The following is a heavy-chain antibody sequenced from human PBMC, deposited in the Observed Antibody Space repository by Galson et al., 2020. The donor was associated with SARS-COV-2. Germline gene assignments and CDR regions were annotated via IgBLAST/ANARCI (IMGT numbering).Heavy chain of an antibody. J-gene: IGHJ4*02. D-gene: IGHD6-19*01. CDR1: GFTFSSHA. Sequence: GGSLRLSCAASGFTFSSHAIHWVRQAPGKGLEWVAQIFYDGSDKYYVDSVKGRFTISRDDSEKTVYLQMNNLRADDTAVYYCARDGQHRSGWTFDYWGQGTLVTVSS. V-gene: IGHV3-33*01. CDR2: IFYDGSDK. CDR3: ARDGQHRSGWTFDY.